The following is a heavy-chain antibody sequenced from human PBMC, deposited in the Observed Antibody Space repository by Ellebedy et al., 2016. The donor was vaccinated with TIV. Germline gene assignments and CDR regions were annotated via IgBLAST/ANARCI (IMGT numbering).Heavy chain of an antibody. Sequence: PGGSLRLSCAASGFTFNRYYMGWVRQAPGKGLEWVANIKQDGSEKNYVDSVKGRFTISRDNANNSHHLQMNSLKLEDTALYYCTRENRLSVIDYWGRGILVTVSS. V-gene: IGHV3-7*01. J-gene: IGHJ4*02. D-gene: IGHD1-14*01. CDR3: TRENRLSVIDY. CDR2: IKQDGSEK. CDR1: GFTFNRYY.